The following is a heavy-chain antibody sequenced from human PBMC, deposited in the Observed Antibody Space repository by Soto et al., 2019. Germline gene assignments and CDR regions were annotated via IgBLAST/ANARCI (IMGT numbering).Heavy chain of an antibody. D-gene: IGHD3-22*01. V-gene: IGHV3-33*01. Sequence: GGSLSLSCAASGFTFSSYGMHWVRQAPGKGLEWVAVIWYDGSNKYYADSVKGRFTISRDSSKNTLYLQMNSLRAEDTAVYYCARAPSLNYYDSSGYYSHYFDYWGQGTLVTVSS. CDR2: IWYDGSNK. CDR3: ARAPSLNYYDSSGYYSHYFDY. CDR1: GFTFSSYG. J-gene: IGHJ4*02.